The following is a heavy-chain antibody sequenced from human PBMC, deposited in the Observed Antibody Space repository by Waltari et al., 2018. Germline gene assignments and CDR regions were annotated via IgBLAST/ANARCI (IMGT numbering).Heavy chain of an antibody. D-gene: IGHD2-2*01. CDR2: INTDGSST. V-gene: IGHV3-74*01. CDR1: GFTFISYW. J-gene: IGHJ4*02. Sequence: EVQLVESGGGLVQPGGSLSLSCAASGFTFISYWMPWVRQAPGKGLVWVSRINTDGSSTSYADSVKGRFTISRDNAKNTLYLQMNSLRAEDTAVYYCARDIVVVPAAPYFDYWGQGTLVTVSS. CDR3: ARDIVVVPAAPYFDY.